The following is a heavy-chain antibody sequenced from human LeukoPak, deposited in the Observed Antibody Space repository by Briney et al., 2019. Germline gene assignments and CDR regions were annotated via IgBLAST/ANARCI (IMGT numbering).Heavy chain of an antibody. J-gene: IGHJ4*02. CDR1: RFTFSSYA. Sequence: GGSLRLSCAASRFTFSSYAMHCVRQAPGKGLEWVAAISSDGRNEHNADSVKGRFTVSRDNSKNTLYLVMNSLRPEDTAVYYCARDRYYGSGSHYFDYWGQGTLVTVSS. CDR2: ISSDGRNE. CDR3: ARDRYYGSGSHYFDY. V-gene: IGHV3-30*04. D-gene: IGHD3-10*01.